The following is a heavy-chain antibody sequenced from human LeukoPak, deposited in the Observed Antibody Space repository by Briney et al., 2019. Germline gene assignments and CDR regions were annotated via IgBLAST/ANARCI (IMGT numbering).Heavy chain of an antibody. V-gene: IGHV3-30*18. CDR1: GFTFSSYW. CDR2: ISSDGSDK. D-gene: IGHD6-13*01. Sequence: PGGSLRLSCAASGFTFSSYWMSWVRQAPGKGLEWVAVISSDGSDKYYGDSVKGRLTISRDNSMNTLYLQMNSLRVEDTAVYYCAKDGGRVAAALDFWGQGTPVTVSS. CDR3: AKDGGRVAAALDF. J-gene: IGHJ4*02.